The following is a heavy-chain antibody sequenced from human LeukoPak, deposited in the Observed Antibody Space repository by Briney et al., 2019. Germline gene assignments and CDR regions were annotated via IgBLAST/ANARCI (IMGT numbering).Heavy chain of an antibody. J-gene: IGHJ4*02. D-gene: IGHD3-22*01. CDR2: INTNTGNP. CDR1: GYTFTSYA. Sequence: GASVKVSCKASGYTFTSYAMHWVRQAPGQGLEWMGWINTNTGNPTYAQGFTGRFVFSLDTSVSTAYLQINSLKAEDTAVYYCARERPTKTYYYDSSGYDYWGQGTLVTVSS. CDR3: ARERPTKTYYYDSSGYDY. V-gene: IGHV7-4-1*02.